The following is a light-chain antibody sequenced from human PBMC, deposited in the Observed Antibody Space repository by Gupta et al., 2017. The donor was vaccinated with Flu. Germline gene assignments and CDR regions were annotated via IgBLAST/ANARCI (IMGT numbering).Light chain of an antibody. J-gene: IGLJ3*02. CDR1: SSDVGGYNY. Sequence: QSALTQTASVSGSPGQSITISCPGTSSDVGGYNYVSWYQQHPGKAPKIMIYEFSNRPSGVSIRFAVSKSGNTASLTISGLQAEDKADYYCSSYTSSSWVFGGGTKLTVL. CDR2: EFS. V-gene: IGLV2-14*01. CDR3: SSYTSSSWV.